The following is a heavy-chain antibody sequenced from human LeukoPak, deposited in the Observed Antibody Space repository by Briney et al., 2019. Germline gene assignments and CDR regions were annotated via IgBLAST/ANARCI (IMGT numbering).Heavy chain of an antibody. CDR3: ARVKSRVDHYYYMDV. CDR2: IYYTGIT. V-gene: IGHV4-61*05. Sequence: SETLSLTCTVSGYSISTSYYWGWIRQPPGKGLEWIGYIYYTGITNYNPSLKSRVTISADTSKNQFSLKLSSVTAADTAVYYCARVKSRVDHYYYMDVWGKGTTVTVSS. D-gene: IGHD2-15*01. CDR1: GYSISTSYY. J-gene: IGHJ6*03.